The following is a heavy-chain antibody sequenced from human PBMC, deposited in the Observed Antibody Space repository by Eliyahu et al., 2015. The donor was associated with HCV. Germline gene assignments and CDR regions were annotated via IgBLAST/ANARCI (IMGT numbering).Heavy chain of an antibody. V-gene: IGHV4-34*01. Sequence: QVQLQQWGAGLLKPSETLSLTCAVYXTSFSGYSXXWIRQPPGKGLEWIGEINHSGSTNYNPSLKSRVTISVDTSKNQFSLKLSSVTAADTAMYYCARGAGERFLEWLFGFGNWFDPWGQGTLVTVSS. CDR1: XTSFSGYS. CDR3: ARGAGERFLEWLFGFGNWFDP. CDR2: INHSGST. J-gene: IGHJ5*02. D-gene: IGHD3-3*01.